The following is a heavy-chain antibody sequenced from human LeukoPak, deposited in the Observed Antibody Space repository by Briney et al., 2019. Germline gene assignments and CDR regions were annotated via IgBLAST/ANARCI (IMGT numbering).Heavy chain of an antibody. CDR1: GGSISSSSYY. D-gene: IGHD6-13*01. CDR3: ARVVGSWYWGYFDY. V-gene: IGHV4-39*07. CDR2: IYYSGST. Sequence: SETLSLTCTVSGGSISSSSYYWGWIRQPPGKGLEWIGSIYYSGSTYYNPSLKSRVTISVDTSKNQFSLKLSSVTAADTAVYYCARVVGSWYWGYFDYWGQGTLVTVSS. J-gene: IGHJ4*02.